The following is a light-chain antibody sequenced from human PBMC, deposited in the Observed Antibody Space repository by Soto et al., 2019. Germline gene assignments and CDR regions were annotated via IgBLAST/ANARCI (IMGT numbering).Light chain of an antibody. CDR3: QQFHSFSPT. CDR2: KAS. J-gene: IGKJ1*01. V-gene: IGKV1-5*03. CDR1: QSIISW. Sequence: DIQMTQSPSTLSASVGDRVTITCRASQSIISWLARYQQKPGKPPTLLVYKASSLESGVPSRFSGGGSGTEFTLTISSLQPDDFATYYCQQFHSFSPTFGQGTKVEIK.